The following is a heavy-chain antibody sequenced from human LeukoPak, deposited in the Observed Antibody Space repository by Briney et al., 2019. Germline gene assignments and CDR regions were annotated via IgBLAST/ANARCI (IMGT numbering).Heavy chain of an antibody. CDR3: AKDVYGGNSGQGFNFDY. Sequence: SLRLSCAASGFTFSSYGMHWVRQVPGKGLEWVAVISYDGSNKYYADSVKGRFIICRDNSKNELYLQMNSLRAEDTAVYYCAKDVYGGNSGQGFNFDYWGQGTLITVSS. D-gene: IGHD4-23*01. V-gene: IGHV3-30*18. CDR2: ISYDGSNK. J-gene: IGHJ4*02. CDR1: GFTFSSYG.